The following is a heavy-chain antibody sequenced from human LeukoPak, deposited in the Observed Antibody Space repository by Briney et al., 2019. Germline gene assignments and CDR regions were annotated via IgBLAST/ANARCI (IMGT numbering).Heavy chain of an antibody. V-gene: IGHV3-21*01. CDR2: ISSSSSYI. J-gene: IGHJ6*02. D-gene: IGHD2-2*01. CDR3: ARAVPSYYGMDV. Sequence: PGGSLRLSCAASGFTFSNYSMNWVRQAPGKGLEWVSSISSSSSYIYYADSVKGRFTISRDNAKNSLYPQMNSLRAEDTAVYYCARAVPSYYGMDVWGQGTTVTVSS. CDR1: GFTFSNYS.